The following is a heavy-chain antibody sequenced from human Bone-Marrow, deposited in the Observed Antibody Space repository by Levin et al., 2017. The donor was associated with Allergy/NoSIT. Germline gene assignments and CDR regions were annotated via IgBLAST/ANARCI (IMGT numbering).Heavy chain of an antibody. CDR2: INQDGSEI. V-gene: IGHV3-7*04. J-gene: IGHJ3*02. Sequence: PGGSLRLSCAASRFTFDAYWMNWVRQAPGKGLEWVGDINQDGSEIYYVDSVKGRFTISRDNARNSLYLQMDSLGAGDTAVYYCARVYDSSGYYSGVGAFDMWGQGTTVTVSS. CDR3: ARVYDSSGYYSGVGAFDM. CDR1: RFTFDAYW. D-gene: IGHD3-22*01.